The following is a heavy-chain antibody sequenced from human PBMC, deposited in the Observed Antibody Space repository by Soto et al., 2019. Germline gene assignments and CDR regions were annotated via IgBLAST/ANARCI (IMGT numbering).Heavy chain of an antibody. CDR3: ARAGSFDSGYDYWDY. CDR2: INPNSGGT. J-gene: IGHJ4*02. CDR1: GYTFTGYY. D-gene: IGHD5-12*01. Sequence: ASMKVSCKASGYTFTGYYMHWVRQAPGQGLEWMGWINPNSGGTNYAQKFQGWVTMTRDTSISTAYMELSRLRSDDTAVYYCARAGSFDSGYDYWDYWGQGTLVTVSS. V-gene: IGHV1-2*04.